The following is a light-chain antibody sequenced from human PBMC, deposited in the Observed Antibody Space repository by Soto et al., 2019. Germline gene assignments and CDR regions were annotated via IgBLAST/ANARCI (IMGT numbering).Light chain of an antibody. CDR1: QSVSSNY. CDR2: GAS. J-gene: IGKJ5*01. Sequence: SVFTQSPCTLSLSPGERATLSCRASQSVSSNYLAWYQQRPGQTPSLLIYGASTRATGIPDRFSGSGSGTHLTLTISRLEPGDFAVYYCQHFGGTTFTFGQGTRLEIK. V-gene: IGKV3-20*01. CDR3: QHFGGTTFT.